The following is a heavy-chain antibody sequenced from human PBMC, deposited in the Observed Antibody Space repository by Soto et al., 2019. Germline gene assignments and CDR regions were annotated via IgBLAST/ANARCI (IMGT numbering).Heavy chain of an antibody. D-gene: IGHD2-15*01. CDR3: ARDVRCSGGSCYDYWFDP. Sequence: SETLSLTCTVSGGSISSGGYYWSWIRQHPGKGLEWIGYIYYSGSTYYNPSLKSRVTISVDTSKNQFSLKLSSVTAADTAVYYCARDVRCSGGSCYDYWFDPWRQGTLVTVS. J-gene: IGHJ5*02. CDR1: GGSISSGGYY. CDR2: IYYSGST. V-gene: IGHV4-31*03.